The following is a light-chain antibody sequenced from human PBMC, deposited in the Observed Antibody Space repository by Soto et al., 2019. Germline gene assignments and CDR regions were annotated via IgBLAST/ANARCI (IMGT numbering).Light chain of an antibody. CDR1: TYH. Sequence: QSELTQPPSVSGAPGQRVTISCIGTTYHVHWYRQVPGTAPKLLIYGNKNRPSGVPDRFSGSKSGTSASLAITGLRAEDEAVYYCKSYDSSLTGLWVFGGGTKLTVL. J-gene: IGLJ3*02. V-gene: IGLV1-40*01. CDR3: KSYDSSLTGLWV. CDR2: GNK.